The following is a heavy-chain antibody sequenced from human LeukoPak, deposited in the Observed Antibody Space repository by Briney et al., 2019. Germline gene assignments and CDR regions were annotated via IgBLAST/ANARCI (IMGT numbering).Heavy chain of an antibody. CDR1: GFTFSDYY. Sequence: GGSLRLSCAASGFTFSDYYMSWIRQAPGKGLEWVSYISTTGPTIYYADSVKGRFTISRDNSKNILYLQMNSLRAEDTAVYYCARTIVAVGMDYFDYWGQGTLVTVSS. CDR3: ARTIVAVGMDYFDY. D-gene: IGHD6-13*01. J-gene: IGHJ4*02. V-gene: IGHV3-11*01. CDR2: ISTTGPTI.